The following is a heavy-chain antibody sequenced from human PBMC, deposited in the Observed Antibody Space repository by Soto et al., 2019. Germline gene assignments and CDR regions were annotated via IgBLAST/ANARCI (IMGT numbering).Heavy chain of an antibody. CDR2: ISAYNGNT. CDR3: AREIRDSSGWYCDY. CDR1: GYTFTCYG. V-gene: IGHV1-18*04. Sequence: ASVNVSCKASGYTFTCYGITGVRQAPGQGLEWMGWISAYNGNTNYAQKIQGRVTMTTDTSTSTADMELRSLRSDDTAVYYCAREIRDSSGWYCDYWGQGTLVTVSS. J-gene: IGHJ4*02. D-gene: IGHD6-19*01.